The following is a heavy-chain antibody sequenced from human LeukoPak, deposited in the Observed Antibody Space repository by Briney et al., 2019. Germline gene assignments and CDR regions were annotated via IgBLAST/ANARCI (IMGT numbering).Heavy chain of an antibody. CDR1: GGSISTSSYY. Sequence: SETLSLTCTVSGGSISTSSYYWGWVRQPPGKGLEWIGSIYYSGSTYYNPSLKSRVTISVDTSKNQFSLKLSSVTAADTAVYYCARDDNGDGLDYWGQGTLVTVSS. J-gene: IGHJ4*02. CDR2: IYYSGST. CDR3: ARDDNGDGLDY. D-gene: IGHD3-10*01. V-gene: IGHV4-39*07.